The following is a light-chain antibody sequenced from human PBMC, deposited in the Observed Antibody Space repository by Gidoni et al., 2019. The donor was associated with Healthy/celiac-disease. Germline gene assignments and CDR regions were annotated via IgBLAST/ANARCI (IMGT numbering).Light chain of an antibody. CDR3: QQYNSYPGT. J-gene: IGKJ1*01. V-gene: IGKV1-5*03. CDR1: QIISSW. Sequence: DIQMTQSPSTLSASVGDRVTITCRASQIISSWLAWYQQKPGKAPKLLIYKASSLERGVPSRFSGSGSGTEFTLTISSLQPDDFATYYCQQYNSYPGTFGQGTKVEIK. CDR2: KAS.